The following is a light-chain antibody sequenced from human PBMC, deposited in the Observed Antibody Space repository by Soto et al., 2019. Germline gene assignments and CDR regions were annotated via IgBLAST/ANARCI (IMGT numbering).Light chain of an antibody. CDR1: GSDIGAGYD. CDR3: QSYDSSLNSYV. Sequence: QSVLTQPPSVSEAPGQRVTISCTGTGSDIGAGYDVHWYQQLPGAAPKLLIFSNAIRPSGVPDRFSGSKSGTSASLAITGLRAEDEADYYCQSYDSSLNSYVFGTGTQLTVL. CDR2: SNA. V-gene: IGLV1-40*01. J-gene: IGLJ7*01.